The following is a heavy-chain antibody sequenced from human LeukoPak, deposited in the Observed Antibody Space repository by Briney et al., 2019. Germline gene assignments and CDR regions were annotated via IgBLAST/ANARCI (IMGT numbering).Heavy chain of an antibody. CDR2: IYPGDSDT. D-gene: IGHD4-17*01. Sequence: GESLKISCKASGYSSTSYWIGWVRQMPGKGLEWMGIIYPGDSDTRYSPSFQGQVTISADKSISTAYLQSSSLKAADTAMYYCARRPQAWGDYRAFDIWGQGTMVTVSS. J-gene: IGHJ3*02. CDR1: GYSSTSYW. CDR3: ARRPQAWGDYRAFDI. V-gene: IGHV5-51*01.